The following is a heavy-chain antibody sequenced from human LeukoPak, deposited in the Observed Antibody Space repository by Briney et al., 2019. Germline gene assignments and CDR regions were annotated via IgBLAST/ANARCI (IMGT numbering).Heavy chain of an antibody. CDR1: GYTFSSYW. V-gene: IGHV3-74*01. Sequence: GGSLRLSCAASGYTFSSYWMHWVRHAPGKGLVWVSRITSDGTSTSHADSVKGRFTTSRDNAKNTLYLQMNSLRAEDTAVYYCARGASTYSDYWGQGALVTVSS. CDR3: ARGASTYSDY. CDR2: ITSDGTST. J-gene: IGHJ4*02.